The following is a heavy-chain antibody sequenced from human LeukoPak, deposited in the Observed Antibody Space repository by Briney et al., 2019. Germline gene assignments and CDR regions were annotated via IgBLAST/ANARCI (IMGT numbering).Heavy chain of an antibody. CDR1: GGTFSSYA. CDR2: IIPIFGTA. J-gene: IGHJ4*02. D-gene: IGHD6-19*01. CDR3: ARTYSSGNYFDY. V-gene: IGHV1-69*05. Sequence: GASVKVSCKASGGTFSSYAISWVRQAPGQGLEWMGGIIPIFGTANYAQKFQGRVTITTDESTSTAYMELSSLRSEDTAVYYCARTYSSGNYFDYWGQGTLVTVSS.